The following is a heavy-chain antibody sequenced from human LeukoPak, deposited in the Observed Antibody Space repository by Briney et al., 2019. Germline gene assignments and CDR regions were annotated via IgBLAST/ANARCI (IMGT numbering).Heavy chain of an antibody. CDR3: ATGWGYSSSWYPRRPGVYFDY. Sequence: GGSLRLSCAASGFTFSNYALSWVRQAPGKGLEWVSVINNSGGSTDYADSVKGRFTISRDNSEHTLYLQMNSLTDEDTAVYYCATGWGYSSSWYPRRPGVYFDYWGQGTLVTMSS. D-gene: IGHD6-13*01. CDR1: GFTFSNYA. CDR2: INNSGGST. J-gene: IGHJ4*02. V-gene: IGHV3-23*01.